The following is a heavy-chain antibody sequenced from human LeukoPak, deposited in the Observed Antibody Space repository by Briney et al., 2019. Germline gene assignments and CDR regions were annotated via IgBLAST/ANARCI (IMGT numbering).Heavy chain of an antibody. D-gene: IGHD3-10*01. CDR3: ARRELLSTPDAFDI. Sequence: PSGTLSLTCTVSGGSISGTSYYWGWIRQPPGKGLEWIGTIYYSGTTYYNPSLRSRGTISVNTSKNQFSLKLTSVTAADTAVYYCARRELLSTPDAFDIWGQGTMVTVSS. CDR1: GGSISGTSYY. J-gene: IGHJ3*02. V-gene: IGHV4-39*01. CDR2: IYYSGTT.